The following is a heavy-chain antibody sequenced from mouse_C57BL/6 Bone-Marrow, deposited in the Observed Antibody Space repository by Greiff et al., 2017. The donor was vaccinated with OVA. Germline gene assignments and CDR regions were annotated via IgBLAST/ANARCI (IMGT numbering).Heavy chain of an antibody. J-gene: IGHJ3*01. CDR3: ARWGSNYRAWFAY. D-gene: IGHD2-5*01. CDR1: GYTFTSYW. CDR2: IDPSDSYT. Sequence: QVQLKQPGAELVMPGASVKLSCKASGYTFTSYWMHWVKQRPGQGLEWIGEIDPSDSYTNYNQKFKGKSTLTVDKSSSTAYMQRSSLTSEDSAVYYGARWGSNYRAWFAYWGQGTLVTVSA. V-gene: IGHV1-69*01.